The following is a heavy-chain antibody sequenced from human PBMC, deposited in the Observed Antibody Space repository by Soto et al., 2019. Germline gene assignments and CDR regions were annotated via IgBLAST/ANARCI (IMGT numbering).Heavy chain of an antibody. D-gene: IGHD3-3*01. J-gene: IGHJ5*02. CDR1: GGSISIGGYS. CDR2: IYHSGST. CDR3: DRSGRSGYLNWFDP. V-gene: IGHV4-30-2*01. Sequence: SETLYLTCAVSGGSISIGGYSLSWIRPPPGKGLEWIGYIYHSGSTYYNPSLKSRVTISVDRSKNQFSLKLSSVTAADTAVYYCDRSGRSGYLNWFDPWGQGTLVTVSS.